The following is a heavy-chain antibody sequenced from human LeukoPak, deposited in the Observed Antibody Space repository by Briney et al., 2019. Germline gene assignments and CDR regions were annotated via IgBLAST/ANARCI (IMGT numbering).Heavy chain of an antibody. J-gene: IGHJ4*02. Sequence: PSETLSLTCTVSGGSISSYYWSWIRQPPGKGLDWIGYIYYSGSTKYNPSLKSRVTMTVDTSKNQFSLKLSSVTAADTAVYYCATHRGSGSPYFDYWGQGTLVTVSS. D-gene: IGHD3-10*01. CDR1: GGSISSYY. V-gene: IGHV4-59*08. CDR3: ATHRGSGSPYFDY. CDR2: IYYSGST.